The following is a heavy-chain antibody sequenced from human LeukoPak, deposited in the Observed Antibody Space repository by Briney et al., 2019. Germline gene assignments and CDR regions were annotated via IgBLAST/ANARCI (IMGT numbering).Heavy chain of an antibody. CDR1: GYTFTGYY. CDR2: INPNSGGT. Sequence: ASVKVSCKASGYTFTGYYMHWVRQAPGQGLEWMGWINPNSGGTNYAQKFQGRVTMTRDTSISTAYMELSRLRSHDTAVYYCARAFYGSGSSLVDYWGQGTLVTVSS. CDR3: ARAFYGSGSSLVDY. D-gene: IGHD3-10*01. V-gene: IGHV1-2*02. J-gene: IGHJ4*02.